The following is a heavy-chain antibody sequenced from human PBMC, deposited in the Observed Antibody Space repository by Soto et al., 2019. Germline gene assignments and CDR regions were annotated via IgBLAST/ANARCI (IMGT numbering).Heavy chain of an antibody. CDR1: GYSFTSYW. V-gene: IGHV5-10-1*01. J-gene: IGHJ6*02. CDR2: IDPSDSYT. CDR3: AREYSGSYYYYYGMDV. D-gene: IGHD1-26*01. Sequence: GESLKISCKGSGYSFTSYWISWVRQMPGKGLEWMGRIDPSDSYTNYSPSFQGHVTISADKSISTACLQWSSLKASDTAMYYCAREYSGSYYYYYGMDVWGQGTTVTVSS.